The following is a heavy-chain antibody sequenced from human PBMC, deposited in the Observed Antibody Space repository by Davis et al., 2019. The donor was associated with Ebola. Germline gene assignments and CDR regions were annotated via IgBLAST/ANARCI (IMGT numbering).Heavy chain of an antibody. CDR2: INTNTGNP. D-gene: IGHD6-13*01. J-gene: IGHJ3*02. Sequence: AASVKVSCKASGNTFTRYGVNWVRQAPGQGLEWMGWINTNTGNPTYAQGFTGRFVFSLDTSVSTAYLQISSLKAEDTAVYYCARRKVPGIAAAGEAFDIWGQGTMVTVSS. CDR1: GNTFTRYG. V-gene: IGHV7-4-1*02. CDR3: ARRKVPGIAAAGEAFDI.